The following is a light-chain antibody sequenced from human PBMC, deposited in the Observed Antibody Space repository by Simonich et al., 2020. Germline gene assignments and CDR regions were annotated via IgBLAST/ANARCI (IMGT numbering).Light chain of an antibody. CDR1: VLAKKT. CDR3: YSAADNNWV. J-gene: IGLJ3*02. V-gene: IGLV3-27*01. Sequence: SYELTQPSSVSVSPGQTARITCSGDVLAKKTETRWCQQKPGQAPVLVICKDSERPSGIPERFSGSSSGTTVTLTISGAQVEDEADYYCYSAADNNWVFGGWTKLTVL. CDR2: KDS.